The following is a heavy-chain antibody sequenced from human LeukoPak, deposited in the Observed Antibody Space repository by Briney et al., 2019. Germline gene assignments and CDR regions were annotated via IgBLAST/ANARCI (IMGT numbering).Heavy chain of an antibody. CDR3: ARERYYYGSGSHLDY. J-gene: IGHJ4*02. CDR1: GGSFSGYY. D-gene: IGHD3-10*01. V-gene: IGHV4-34*01. Sequence: SETLSLTCAVYGGSFSGYYWSWIRQPPGKGLEWIGEINHSGSTNYNPSLKSRVTISVDTSKNQFSLKLSSVTAADTAVYYCARERYYYGSGSHLDYWGQGTLVTVSS. CDR2: INHSGST.